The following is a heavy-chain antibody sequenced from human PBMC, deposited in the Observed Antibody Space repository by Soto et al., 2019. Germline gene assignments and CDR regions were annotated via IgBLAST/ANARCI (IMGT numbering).Heavy chain of an antibody. V-gene: IGHV4-39*01. J-gene: IGHJ4*02. CDR2: IYFSGST. CDR3: ARHGGEWDLQD. Sequence: QLQLQESGPGLVKPSETLSLTCTVSGDSISSSSYFWGWVRQPPGKGLEWIGSIYFSGSTHYNPSPKSRINLTFATSKNHFSLRLSYVTAADTAVYFCARHGGEWDLQDWGQGTLVTVSS. CDR1: GDSISSSSYF. D-gene: IGHD1-26*01.